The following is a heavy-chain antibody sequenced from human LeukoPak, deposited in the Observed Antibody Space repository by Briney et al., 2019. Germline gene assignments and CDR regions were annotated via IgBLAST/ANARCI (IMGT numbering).Heavy chain of an antibody. CDR1: GGSISSYY. J-gene: IGHJ6*02. D-gene: IGHD3-22*01. V-gene: IGHV4-59*12. CDR3: ARGLGYYDSSGYPPYGMDV. Sequence: SETLSLTCTVSGGSISSYYWSWIRQPPGKGLELIGYMYDSGSTNYNPSLKSRVTISVDTSKSQFSLRLSSVTAADTAVYYCARGLGYYDSSGYPPYGMDVWGQGTTVTVSS. CDR2: MYDSGST.